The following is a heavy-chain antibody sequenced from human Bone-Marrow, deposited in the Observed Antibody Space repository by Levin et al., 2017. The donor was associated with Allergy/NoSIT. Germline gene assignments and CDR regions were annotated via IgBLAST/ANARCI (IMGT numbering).Heavy chain of an antibody. J-gene: IGHJ4*02. CDR2: IYWDDDK. V-gene: IGHV2-70*11. Sequence: VSGPTLVKVTQTLTLTCTFSGFSLSSGGMSVSWLRQPPGKAPEWLARIYWDDDKYYSTSLKTRLTISKDTSKNQVVLTMTNMDPVDTATYYCARGRSTAWLDFDSWGQGTLVTVSS. D-gene: IGHD2-2*01. CDR3: ARGRSTAWLDFDS. CDR1: GFSLSSGGMS.